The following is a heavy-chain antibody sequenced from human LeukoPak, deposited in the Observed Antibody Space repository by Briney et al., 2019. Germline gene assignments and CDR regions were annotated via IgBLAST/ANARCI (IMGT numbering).Heavy chain of an antibody. J-gene: IGHJ4*02. V-gene: IGHV3-23*01. Sequence: GGSLRLSCAASGFTFSSYGMSWVRRAPGKGPEWVSAISGSGGSTYYADSVKGRFTISRDNSKNTLYLQMNSLRAEDTAVYYCAKTPVRGAVYYFDYWGQGTLVTVSS. CDR3: AKTPVRGAVYYFDY. D-gene: IGHD3-10*01. CDR1: GFTFSSYG. CDR2: ISGSGGST.